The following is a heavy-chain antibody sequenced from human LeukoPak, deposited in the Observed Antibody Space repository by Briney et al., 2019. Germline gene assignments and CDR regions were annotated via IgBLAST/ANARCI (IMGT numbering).Heavy chain of an antibody. CDR3: ARGRWFGESISVHFDY. J-gene: IGHJ4*02. CDR2: INHSGST. V-gene: IGHV4-34*01. Sequence: SETLSLTCAVYGGSFSGYYWSWIRQPPGKGLEWIGVINHSGSTNYNPSLKSRVTISVDTSKNQFSLKLSSVTAADTAVYYCARGRWFGESISVHFDYWGQGTLVTVSS. CDR1: GGSFSGYY. D-gene: IGHD3-10*01.